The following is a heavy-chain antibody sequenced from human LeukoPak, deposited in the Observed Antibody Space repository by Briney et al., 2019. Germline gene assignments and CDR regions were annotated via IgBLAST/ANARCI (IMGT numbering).Heavy chain of an antibody. CDR2: FDPEDGET. Sequence: GASVKVSCKASGYTFTSYDINWVRQATGQGLEWMGGFDPEDGETIYAQKFQGRVTMTEDTSTDTAYMELSSLRSEDTAVYYCATVIHYYGSGRDSFDPWGQGTLVTVSS. CDR1: GYTFTSYD. J-gene: IGHJ5*02. V-gene: IGHV1-24*01. D-gene: IGHD3-10*01. CDR3: ATVIHYYGSGRDSFDP.